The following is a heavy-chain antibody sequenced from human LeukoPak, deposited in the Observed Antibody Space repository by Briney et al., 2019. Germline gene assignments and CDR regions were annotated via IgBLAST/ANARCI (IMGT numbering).Heavy chain of an antibody. CDR2: IYYSGNT. CDR3: ARKEDGHRHLDV. Sequence: PSETLSLTCAVSGYSNSSSNWWGWIRQPPGKGLEWIGYIYYSGNTFYNPSLKSRVTISVDTSKNQFSLKLSSVTAVDTAMYYCARKEDGHRHLDVWGKGTTVTVSS. V-gene: IGHV4-28*01. J-gene: IGHJ6*04. CDR1: GYSNSSSNW. D-gene: IGHD5-24*01.